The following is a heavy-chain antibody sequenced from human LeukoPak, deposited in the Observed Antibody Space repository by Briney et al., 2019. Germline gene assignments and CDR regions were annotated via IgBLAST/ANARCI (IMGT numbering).Heavy chain of an antibody. CDR1: GYIFTNYW. D-gene: IGHD5-18*01. CDR3: ARQDWRLRVYSYVDY. J-gene: IGHJ4*02. Sequence: GESLKISCKGSGYIFTNYWIAWVRQMPGKGLEWMGVIFPGDSDTRYSPSFQGQVTISADKSIDTAYLQWSSLRASDTAIYYCARQDWRLRVYSYVDYWGQGTLVTVSS. CDR2: IFPGDSDT. V-gene: IGHV5-51*01.